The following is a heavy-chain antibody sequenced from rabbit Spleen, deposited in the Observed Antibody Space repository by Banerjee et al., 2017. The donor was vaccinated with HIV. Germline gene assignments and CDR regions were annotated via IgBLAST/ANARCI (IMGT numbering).Heavy chain of an antibody. V-gene: IGHV1S40*01. CDR2: IETGSSDFT. J-gene: IGHJ4*01. CDR3: ARMAGPSAYLWPYYFNL. Sequence: QSLEESGGDLVKPGASLTLTCTASGVSFSGSSYICWVRQAPGKGLEWIACIETGSSDFTYYASWAKGRFTISKTSSTTVTLQVTSLTGADTATYFCARMAGPSAYLWPYYFNLWGPGTLVTVS. D-gene: IGHD1-1*01. CDR1: GVSFSGSSY.